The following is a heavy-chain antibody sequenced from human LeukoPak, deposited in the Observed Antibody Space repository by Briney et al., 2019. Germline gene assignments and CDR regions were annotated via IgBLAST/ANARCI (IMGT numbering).Heavy chain of an antibody. CDR1: GFTVSSNY. CDR2: IYSGGST. J-gene: IGHJ3*02. Sequence: GGSLRLSCAASGFTVSSNYMSWVRQAPGKGLEWVSVIYSGGSTYYADSVKGRFTISRDNSKNTLYLQMNSLRAEDTAVYYCARCTAGFDAFDIWGQGTMVTVSS. V-gene: IGHV3-53*01. D-gene: IGHD6-13*01. CDR3: ARCTAGFDAFDI.